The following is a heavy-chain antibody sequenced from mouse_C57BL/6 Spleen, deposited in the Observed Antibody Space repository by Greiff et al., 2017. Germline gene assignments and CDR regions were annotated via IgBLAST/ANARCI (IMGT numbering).Heavy chain of an antibody. CDR3: TTCHGSSFWFAY. CDR1: GFNIKDYY. Sequence: VQLQQSGAELVRPGASVKLSCTASGFNIKDYYMHWVKQRPEQGLEWIGRIDPGAGDTEYAPKFQGKATMTADTSSNTAYLQLSSLTSEDTAFYYCTTCHGSSFWFAYWGQGTLVTVSA. V-gene: IGHV14-1*01. J-gene: IGHJ3*01. CDR2: IDPGAGDT. D-gene: IGHD1-1*01.